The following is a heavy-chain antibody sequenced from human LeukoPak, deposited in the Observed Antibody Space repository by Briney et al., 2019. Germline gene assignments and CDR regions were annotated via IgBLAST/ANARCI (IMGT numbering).Heavy chain of an antibody. D-gene: IGHD1-14*01. CDR1: GFTFSDYD. V-gene: IGHV3-30*03. J-gene: IGHJ5*02. Sequence: GSLRLSCAASGFTFSDYDMHWVRQAPGKGLEWVAVIAYDGRNEYHADSVKGRFTISRDNSKSTLYLQMSSLRAEDTALYYCARDFYGHSIKWSDPWGQGTLVTVSS. CDR3: ARDFYGHSIKWSDP. CDR2: IAYDGRNE.